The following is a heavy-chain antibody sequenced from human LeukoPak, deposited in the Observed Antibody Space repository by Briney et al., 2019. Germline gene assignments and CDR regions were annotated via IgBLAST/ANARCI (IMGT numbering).Heavy chain of an antibody. CDR3: ASSGWYPAFDY. Sequence: PGGSLRLSCAASGFTFSSYGMHWVRQAPGKGLEWVSVIYSGGSTYYADSVKGRFTISRDNSKNTLYLQMNSLRAEDTAVYYCASSGWYPAFDYWGQGTLVTVSS. CDR2: IYSGGST. D-gene: IGHD6-19*01. J-gene: IGHJ4*02. CDR1: GFTFSSYG. V-gene: IGHV3-53*01.